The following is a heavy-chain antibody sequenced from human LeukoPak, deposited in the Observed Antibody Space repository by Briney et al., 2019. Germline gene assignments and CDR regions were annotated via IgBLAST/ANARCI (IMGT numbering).Heavy chain of an antibody. CDR3: ARTDYYGSGPDWFDP. CDR1: GYTFTSYG. V-gene: IGHV1-18*04. CDR2: ISAYNGNT. J-gene: IGHJ5*02. D-gene: IGHD3-10*01. Sequence: GASVKLSCKASGYTFTSYGISWVRHAPGPGLEWMGWISAYNGNTNYAQKLQGRVTMTTDTSTSTAYMELRSLRSDDTAVYYCARTDYYGSGPDWFDPWGQGTLVTVSS.